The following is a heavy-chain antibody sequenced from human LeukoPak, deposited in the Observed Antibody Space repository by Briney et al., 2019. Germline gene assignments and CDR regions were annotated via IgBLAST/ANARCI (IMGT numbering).Heavy chain of an antibody. Sequence: PGGSLRLSCAASGFTFSSYAMSWVRQAPGKGLEWVSAISGSGGSTYYAGSVKGRFTISRDNSKNTLYLQMNSLRAEDTAVYYCAKDLYEETGGNFDYWGQGTLVTVSS. CDR2: ISGSGGST. CDR1: GFTFSSYA. J-gene: IGHJ4*02. D-gene: IGHD1-14*01. CDR3: AKDLYEETGGNFDY. V-gene: IGHV3-23*01.